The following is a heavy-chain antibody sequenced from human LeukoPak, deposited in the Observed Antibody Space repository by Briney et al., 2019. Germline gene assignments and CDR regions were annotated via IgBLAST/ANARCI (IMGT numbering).Heavy chain of an antibody. Sequence: GGSLRLSCAASGFTFGDYAMHWVRQAPGKGLEWVSGISWNSGSIGYADSVKGRFTISRDNAKNSLYLQMNSLRAEDTALYYCAKASSGWPLGAFDIWGQGTMVTVSS. D-gene: IGHD6-19*01. J-gene: IGHJ3*02. CDR1: GFTFGDYA. V-gene: IGHV3-9*01. CDR3: AKASSGWPLGAFDI. CDR2: ISWNSGSI.